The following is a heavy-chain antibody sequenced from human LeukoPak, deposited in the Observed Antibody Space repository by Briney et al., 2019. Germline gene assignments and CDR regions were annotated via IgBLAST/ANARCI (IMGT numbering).Heavy chain of an antibody. CDR1: GFDFSAYS. V-gene: IGHV3-21*04. D-gene: IGHD5-18*01. Sequence: GGSLRLSCEVSGFDFSAYSMNWVRQAPGKGLEWVSSISGSSTYKFYADSVKGRFTISRDNSKNTLYLQMNSLRAEDTAVYYCARDLDSYGYYWGQGTLVTVSS. CDR3: ARDLDSYGYY. CDR2: ISGSSTYK. J-gene: IGHJ4*02.